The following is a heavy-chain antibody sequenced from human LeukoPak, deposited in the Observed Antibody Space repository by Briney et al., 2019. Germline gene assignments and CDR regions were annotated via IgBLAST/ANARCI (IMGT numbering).Heavy chain of an antibody. D-gene: IGHD3-22*01. CDR2: IYTSGST. J-gene: IGHJ4*02. Sequence: SETLSLTCTVSGGSISGGSYYWSGIRQPAGKGLEWIGRIYTSGSTNYNPSPKSRVTISVDTSKNQFSLKLSSVTAADTAVYYCARDASDYYDSSGYSHFDYWGQGTLVTVSS. V-gene: IGHV4-61*02. CDR3: ARDASDYYDSSGYSHFDY. CDR1: GGSISGGSYY.